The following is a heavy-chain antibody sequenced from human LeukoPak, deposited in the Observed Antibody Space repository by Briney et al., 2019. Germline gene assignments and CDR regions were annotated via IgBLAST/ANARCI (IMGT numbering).Heavy chain of an antibody. Sequence: SGGSLRLFCAASGFIFDDYGMSWVRQAPGKGLEWVSGINWNGGSTGYADSVKGQFTISRANAKTSLYLQMNSLRAKDTAVYYCARELSVVSGISPAFDIWGQGTMVTVSS. CDR3: ARELSVVSGISPAFDI. J-gene: IGHJ3*02. CDR1: GFIFDDYG. CDR2: INWNGGST. V-gene: IGHV3-20*04. D-gene: IGHD3-10*01.